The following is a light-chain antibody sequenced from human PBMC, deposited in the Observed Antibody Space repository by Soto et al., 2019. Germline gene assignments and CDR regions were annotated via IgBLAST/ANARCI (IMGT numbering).Light chain of an antibody. V-gene: IGLV1-40*01. J-gene: IGLJ2*01. Sequence: QSVLTQPPSVSGAQGQRVTISCTGSSSNIGAGYDVHWYQQLPGRAPKLHIYGNTNRPSGVPDRFSGSKSGTSAALAITGLQAEDEADYYCLSFDSSLSVVFGGGTKRTVL. CDR1: SSNIGAGYD. CDR2: GNT. CDR3: LSFDSSLSVV.